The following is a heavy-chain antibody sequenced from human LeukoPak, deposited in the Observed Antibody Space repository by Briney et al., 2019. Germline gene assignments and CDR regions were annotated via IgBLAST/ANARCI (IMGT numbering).Heavy chain of an antibody. CDR1: GASISSSTYY. V-gene: IGHV4-39*01. CDR2: IYYSGST. Sequence: SETLSLTCTVSGASISSSTYYWDWIRQSPGKGLKWIGSIYYSGSTYYNPSLKSRVTISVDTSKNQFSLKLTSVTAADTAVYYCARPVGRGAFDIWGQGTMVIVSS. J-gene: IGHJ3*02. D-gene: IGHD1-26*01. CDR3: ARPVGRGAFDI.